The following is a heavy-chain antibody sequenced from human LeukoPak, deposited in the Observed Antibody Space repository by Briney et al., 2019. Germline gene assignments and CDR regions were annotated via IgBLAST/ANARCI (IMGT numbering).Heavy chain of an antibody. CDR1: GFTFNDYT. D-gene: IGHD5-12*01. CDR2: ISWDGGST. Sequence: GGSLRLSCAASGFTFNDYTMHWVRQAPGKGLEWVSLISWDGGSTYYADSVKGRFTISRDNSKNYLYLQMNSLRTEDTALYYCAKDIEWLRLGHGVDYWGQGTLVTVSS. J-gene: IGHJ4*02. V-gene: IGHV3-43*01. CDR3: AKDIEWLRLGHGVDY.